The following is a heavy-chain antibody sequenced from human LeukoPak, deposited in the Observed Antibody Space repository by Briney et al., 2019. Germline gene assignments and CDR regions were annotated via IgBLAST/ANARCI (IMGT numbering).Heavy chain of an antibody. CDR2: LSHNGKNT. J-gene: IGHJ4*02. V-gene: IGHV3-30*04. CDR3: AKDKGEWDYYDSSGYWDYFDY. Sequence: GKSLRLSCAASGFIFSSYTVHWVRQAPGKGLECVAFLSHNGKNTYYADSVKGRFTISRDNAKNSLYLQMNSLRAEDTALYYCAKDKGEWDYYDSSGYWDYFDYWGQGTLVTVSS. CDR1: GFIFSSYT. D-gene: IGHD3-22*01.